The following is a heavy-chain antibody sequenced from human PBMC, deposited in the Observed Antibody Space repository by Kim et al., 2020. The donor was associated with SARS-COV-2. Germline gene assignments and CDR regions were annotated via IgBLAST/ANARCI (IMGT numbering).Heavy chain of an antibody. CDR3: ATPLPVARY. J-gene: IGHJ4*02. D-gene: IGHD2-21*01. Sequence: RSTFYNPSLSSRVTLSVDTSKNQFSLKLTSVSAADTAVYYCATPLPVARYWGQGTLVTVSS. CDR2: RST. V-gene: IGHV4-39*01.